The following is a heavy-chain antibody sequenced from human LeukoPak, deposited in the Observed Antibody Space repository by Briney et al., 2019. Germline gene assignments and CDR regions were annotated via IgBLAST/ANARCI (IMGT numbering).Heavy chain of an antibody. J-gene: IGHJ4*02. D-gene: IGHD3-22*01. CDR2: ISSNGGST. Sequence: GGSLRLSCAASGFTFSSYAMHWVRQAPGKGLEYVSAISSNGGSTYYANSVKGRFTISRDNSKNTLYLQMGSLRAEDMAVYYCARDWHPQTQYYYDSSGYPPGYWGQGTLVTVSS. V-gene: IGHV3-64*01. CDR1: GFTFSSYA. CDR3: ARDWHPQTQYYYDSSGYPPGY.